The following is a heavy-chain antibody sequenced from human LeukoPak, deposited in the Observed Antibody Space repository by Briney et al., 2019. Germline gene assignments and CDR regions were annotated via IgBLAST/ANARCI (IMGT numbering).Heavy chain of an antibody. CDR2: INWNGGST. CDR1: GFTFDDYG. V-gene: IGHV3-20*01. D-gene: IGHD3-22*01. Sequence: GGSLRLSCAASGFTFDDYGMSWVRQAPGKGLEWVSGINWNGGSTGYADSVKGRFTISRDNAKNSLYLQMNSLRAEDTALYHCARGPSPTYYDSSGYNWYFDLWGRGTLVTVSS. CDR3: ARGPSPTYYDSSGYNWYFDL. J-gene: IGHJ2*01.